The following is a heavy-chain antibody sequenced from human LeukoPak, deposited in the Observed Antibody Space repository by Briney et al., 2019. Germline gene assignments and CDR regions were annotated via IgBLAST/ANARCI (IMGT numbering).Heavy chain of an antibody. Sequence: GASLRLSCAASGFTFSSYAMSWARQAPGKGLEWVSAISGSGGSTYYADSVKGRFTISRDNSKNTLYLQMNSLRAEDTAVYYCAKDRYSSSWYNWFDPWGQGTLVTVSS. D-gene: IGHD6-13*01. CDR1: GFTFSSYA. J-gene: IGHJ5*02. CDR3: AKDRYSSSWYNWFDP. CDR2: ISGSGGST. V-gene: IGHV3-23*01.